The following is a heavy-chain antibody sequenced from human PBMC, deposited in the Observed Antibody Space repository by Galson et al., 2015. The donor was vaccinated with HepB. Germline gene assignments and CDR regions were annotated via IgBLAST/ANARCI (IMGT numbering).Heavy chain of an antibody. CDR2: ISAYNGNT. J-gene: IGHJ4*02. CDR1: GYTFTSYG. CDR3: ARERATVTRRDYFDY. V-gene: IGHV1-18*04. Sequence: QSGAEVKKPGASVKVSCKASGYTFTSYGICWVRQAPGQGLEWMGWISAYNGNTNYAQKLQGRVTMTTDTSTSTAYMELRSLRSDDTAVYYCARERATVTRRDYFDYWGQGTLVTVSS. D-gene: IGHD4-17*01.